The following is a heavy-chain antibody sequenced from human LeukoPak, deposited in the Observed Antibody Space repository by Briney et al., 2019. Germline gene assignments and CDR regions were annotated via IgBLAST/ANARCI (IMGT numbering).Heavy chain of an antibody. CDR3: ARDLPNTAMANGAFDI. CDR1: GFTFSSYA. J-gene: IGHJ3*02. Sequence: GGSLRLSCAASGFTFSSYAMHWVRQAPGKGLEYVSAISSNGGSTYYANSVKGGFTISRDNSKNTLYLQMGSLRAEDMAVYYCARDLPNTAMANGAFDIWGQGTMVTVSS. CDR2: ISSNGGST. V-gene: IGHV3-64*01. D-gene: IGHD5-18*01.